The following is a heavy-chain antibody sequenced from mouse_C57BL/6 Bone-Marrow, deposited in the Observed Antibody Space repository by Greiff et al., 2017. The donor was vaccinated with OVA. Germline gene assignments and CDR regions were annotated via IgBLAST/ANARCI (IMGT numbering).Heavy chain of an antibody. J-gene: IGHJ2*01. CDR3: ARKDWDFDY. CDR2: IYPGDGDT. CDR1: GYAFSSSW. Sequence: VQLQQSGPELVKPGASVKISCKASGYAFSSSWMNWVKQRPGKGLEWIGRIYPGDGDTNYNGKFKGKATLTADKSSSTAYMQLSSRTSEDAAVYFCARKDWDFDYWGQGTTLTVSS. V-gene: IGHV1-82*01. D-gene: IGHD4-1*01.